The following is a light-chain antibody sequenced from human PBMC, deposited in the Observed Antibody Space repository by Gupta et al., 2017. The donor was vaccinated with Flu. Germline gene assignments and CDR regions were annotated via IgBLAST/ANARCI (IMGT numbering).Light chain of an antibody. J-gene: IGLJ2*01. V-gene: IGLV1-51*01. CDR2: DNT. Sequence: QSVLTQPPSVSAAPGQKVTISCSGSSSNIENNYVSWYQQLPGTAPRLLIYDNTKRPAGIPDRISGSQSGTSATLGITGLQTGDEAEYFCGTWDGSLSAWVFGGGTKVNVL. CDR1: SSNIENNY. CDR3: GTWDGSLSAWV.